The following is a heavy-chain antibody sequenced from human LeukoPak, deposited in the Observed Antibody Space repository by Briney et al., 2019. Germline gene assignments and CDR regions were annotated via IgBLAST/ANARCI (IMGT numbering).Heavy chain of an antibody. CDR3: AKASHYYDSSPFDY. CDR1: GFTFDDYA. J-gene: IGHJ4*02. D-gene: IGHD3-22*01. Sequence: PGGSLRLSCAASGFTFDDYAMHWVRQAPGKGLEWVSGISWNSGSIGYADSVKGRFTISRDNAKNSLYLQMNSLRAEDTALYYCAKASHYYDSSPFDYWGQGTLVTVSS. CDR2: ISWNSGSI. V-gene: IGHV3-9*01.